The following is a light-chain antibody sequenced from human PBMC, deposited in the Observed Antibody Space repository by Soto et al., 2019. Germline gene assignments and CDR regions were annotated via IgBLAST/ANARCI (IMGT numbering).Light chain of an antibody. CDR1: QSVSSN. CDR3: QQYNNWPPLT. V-gene: IGKV3-15*01. CDR2: CAS. Sequence: EIVMTQSPATLSVSPGERATLSCRASQSVSSNLSWYQQKPGQAPRLLIYCASTRATGIPARFSGSGSGTAFTLPISSMQSEDFAVYYCQQYNNWPPLTFGGGTKVEIK. J-gene: IGKJ4*01.